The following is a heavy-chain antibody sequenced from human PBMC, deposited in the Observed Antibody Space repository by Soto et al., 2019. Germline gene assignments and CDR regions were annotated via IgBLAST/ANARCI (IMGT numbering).Heavy chain of an antibody. V-gene: IGHV4-30-4*01. D-gene: IGHD3-22*01. CDR1: GGSISSGDYY. Sequence: SETLSLTCTVSGGSISSGDYYWSWIRQPPGKGLEWIGYIYYSGSTYYNPSLKSRVTISVDTSKNQFSLKLSSVTAADTAVYYCARAIPGYYDSSGYVPWFDPWGQGTLVTVS. J-gene: IGHJ5*02. CDR3: ARAIPGYYDSSGYVPWFDP. CDR2: IYYSGST.